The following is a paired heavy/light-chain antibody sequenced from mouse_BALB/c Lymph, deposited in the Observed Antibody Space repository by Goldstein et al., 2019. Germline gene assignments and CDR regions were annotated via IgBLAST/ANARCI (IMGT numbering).Heavy chain of an antibody. D-gene: IGHD1-1*01. CDR2: ISPGNGDI. V-gene: IGHV1S53*02. Sequence: QVQLQQSDAELVKPGASVKISCKASGYTFTDHAIHWVKQKPEQGLEWIGYISPGNGDIKYNEKFKGKATLTADKSSSTAYMQLNSLTSEDSAVYFCKGKFNYYGSSYDAYWGQGTLVTVSA. J-gene: IGHJ3*01. CDR1: GYTFTDHA. CDR3: KGKFNYYGSSYDAY.
Light chain of an antibody. Sequence: DIVMSQSPSSLAVSVGEKVTMSCKSSQSLLYSSNQKNYLAWYQQKPGQSPKLLIYWASTRESGVPDRFTGSGSGTDFTLTISSVKAEDLAVYYCQQYYSYPLTFGAGTKLELK. CDR3: QQYYSYPLT. V-gene: IGKV8-30*01. J-gene: IGKJ5*01. CDR2: WAS. CDR1: QSLLYSSNQKNY.